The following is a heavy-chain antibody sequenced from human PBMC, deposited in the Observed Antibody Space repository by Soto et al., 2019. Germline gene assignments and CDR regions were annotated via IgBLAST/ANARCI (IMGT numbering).Heavy chain of an antibody. V-gene: IGHV1-2*04. J-gene: IGHJ3*02. CDR1: GYTFTGYY. CDR2: INPNSGGT. CDR3: ARGREYYDFWSRGRNDAFDI. Sequence: ASVKVSCKASGYTFTGYYMHWVQQAPGQGLEWMGWINPNSGGTNYAQKFQGWVTMTRDTSISTAYMELSRLRSDDTAVYYCARGREYYDFWSRGRNDAFDIWGQGTMVTVSS. D-gene: IGHD3-3*01.